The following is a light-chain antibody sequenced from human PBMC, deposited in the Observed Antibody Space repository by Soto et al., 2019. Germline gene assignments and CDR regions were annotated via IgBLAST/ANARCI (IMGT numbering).Light chain of an antibody. J-gene: IGKJ5*01. Sequence: DIQMTQSPSSLSASVGDRVSITCRASHNIGKYLNWFQQKPGEAPNLLIYAASNLHSGVPSRFNGRGCGTGFIIPITHMHGEDFSTYYCQQSYDHPLTFGQGTRLEIK. V-gene: IGKV1-39*01. CDR2: AAS. CDR1: HNIGKY. CDR3: QQSYDHPLT.